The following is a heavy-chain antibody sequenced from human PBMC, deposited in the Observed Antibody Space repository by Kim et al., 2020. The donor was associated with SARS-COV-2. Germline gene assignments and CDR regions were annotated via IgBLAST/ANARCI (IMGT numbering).Heavy chain of an antibody. V-gene: IGHV1-2*06. D-gene: IGHD5-12*01. CDR3: ARATSGHGFEH. CDR2: INSLSGGT. CDR1: GYTFTGSY. J-gene: IGHJ4*02. Sequence: ASVKVSCKASGYTFTGSYIHWVRQAPGQGLAWMGRINSLSGGTNYAQTLQGRVTVTRDSSVNTVYLEVSGLTSADTALYYCARATSGHGFEHWGQGTLVT.